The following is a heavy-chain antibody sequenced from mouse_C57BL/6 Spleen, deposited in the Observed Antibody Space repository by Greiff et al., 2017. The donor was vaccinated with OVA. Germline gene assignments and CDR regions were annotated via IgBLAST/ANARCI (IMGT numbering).Heavy chain of an antibody. Sequence: VQLQQPGAELVKPGASVKMSCKASGYTFTSYWITWVKQRPGQGLEWIGDIYPGSGSTNYNEKFKSKATLTVDTSSSTAYMQLSSLTSEDSAVYYCARSLYSKKSMDYWGQGTSVTVSS. D-gene: IGHD2-5*01. CDR3: ARSLYSKKSMDY. J-gene: IGHJ4*01. CDR2: IYPGSGST. V-gene: IGHV1-55*01. CDR1: GYTFTSYW.